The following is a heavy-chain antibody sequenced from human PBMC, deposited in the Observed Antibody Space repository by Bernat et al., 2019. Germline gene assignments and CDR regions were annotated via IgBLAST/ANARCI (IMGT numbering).Heavy chain of an antibody. Sequence: QFRFVRSGAGVKKPGASVRVSCKPSGYTFTSYPCNGLRRAPGQGLEWMGWINAGNGNTKYSQKFQGRVTITRDTSASTAYMELSSLRSEDTAVYYCARDGYDFWSGYPLDYWGQGTLVTVSS. CDR1: GYTFTSYP. CDR3: ARDGYDFWSGYPLDY. D-gene: IGHD3-3*01. CDR2: INAGNGNT. J-gene: IGHJ4*02. V-gene: IGHV1-3*01.